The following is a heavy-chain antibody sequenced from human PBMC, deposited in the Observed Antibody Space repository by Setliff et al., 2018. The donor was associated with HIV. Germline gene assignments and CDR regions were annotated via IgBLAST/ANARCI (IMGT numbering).Heavy chain of an antibody. J-gene: IGHJ4*02. Sequence: SLRLSCVASGFNIEEYAMAWVRQVPGKGLEWVSSVSWNSVKIDYAESVKGRFTISRDNAKNTHYLQMTSLRPEDTAVYYCGVSGGSSPGYWGQGTLVTVSS. CDR1: GFNIEEYA. V-gene: IGHV3-9*01. CDR3: GVSGGSSPGY. CDR2: VSWNSVKI. D-gene: IGHD2-15*01.